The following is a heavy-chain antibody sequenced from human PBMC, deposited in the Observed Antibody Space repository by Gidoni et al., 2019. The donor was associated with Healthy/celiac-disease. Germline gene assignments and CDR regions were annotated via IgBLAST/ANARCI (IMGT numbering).Heavy chain of an antibody. Sequence: EVQLVQSGAEVKKPGESLKISCKVSRYSFTSYWIGWVRQMPGKGLEWMGIIYPGDSDTRYSPSFQGQVTISADKSISTAYLQWSSLKAPDTAMYYCARHAMISGRGWFIDLWGRGTLVTVSS. CDR3: ARHAMISGRGWFIDL. CDR2: IYPGDSDT. V-gene: IGHV5-51*01. D-gene: IGHD6-19*01. CDR1: RYSFTSYW. J-gene: IGHJ2*01.